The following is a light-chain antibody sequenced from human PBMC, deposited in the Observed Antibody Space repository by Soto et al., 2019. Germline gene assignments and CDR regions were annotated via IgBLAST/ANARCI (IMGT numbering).Light chain of an antibody. CDR2: GAS. CDR3: QHYSNWPWT. V-gene: IGKV3-15*01. Sequence: ELVMAQCPTSESVSPGERATLSFRASQSVGGDLSLYQQKPGQPPRLLTYGASARATGIPARFSGSGSGTEFTLTISSLQSEDFAVYYCQHYSNWPWTFGPRTKVDIK. J-gene: IGKJ1*01. CDR1: QSVGGD.